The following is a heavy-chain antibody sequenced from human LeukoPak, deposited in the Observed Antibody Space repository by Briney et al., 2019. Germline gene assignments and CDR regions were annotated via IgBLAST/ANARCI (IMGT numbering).Heavy chain of an antibody. CDR2: ISSSSSYI. CDR1: GFTFSSYS. CDR3: ARDLLELRICSWFDP. J-gene: IGHJ5*02. Sequence: PGGSLRLSCAASGFTFSSYSMNWVRQAPGKGLEWVSSISSSSSYIYYADSVKGRFNISRYNANNSLYLQMHRLRAEDTAVYYCARDLLELRICSWFDPWGQGTLATVSS. D-gene: IGHD1-7*01. V-gene: IGHV3-21*01.